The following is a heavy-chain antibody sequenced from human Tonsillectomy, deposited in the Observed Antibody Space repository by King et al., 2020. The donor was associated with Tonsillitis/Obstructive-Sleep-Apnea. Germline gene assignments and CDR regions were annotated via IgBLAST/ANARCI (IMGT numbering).Heavy chain of an antibody. CDR1: GFTFSSYA. CDR2: ISGSGGST. D-gene: IGHD3-10*01. J-gene: IGHJ2*01. V-gene: IGHV3-23*04. CDR3: ARVYELLWFGENKGVRFFDL. Sequence: VQLVESGGGLVQPGGSLRLSCAASGFTFSSYAMSWVRQAPGKGLEWVSTISGSGGSTYYADSVKGRFTISRDNSKNTLYLQMNSLRAEDTAVYYCARVYELLWFGENKGVRFFDLWGRGALVSVSS.